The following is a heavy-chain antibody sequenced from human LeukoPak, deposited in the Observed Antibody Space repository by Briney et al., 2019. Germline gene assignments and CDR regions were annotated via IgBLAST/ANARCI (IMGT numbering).Heavy chain of an antibody. CDR3: ARDLWNFYDDSGYNRDFDS. Sequence: ASVKVSCKATSRISWVRQAPGQGLEWMGWIGTYGGDTYYAQKFQGRTTVTTDTSTSTVYMELRNLRSDDTAVYYCARDLWNFYDDSGYNRDFDSWGQGTLVTVSS. J-gene: IGHJ5*01. D-gene: IGHD3-22*01. CDR2: IGTYGGDT. V-gene: IGHV1-18*01. CDR1: TSR.